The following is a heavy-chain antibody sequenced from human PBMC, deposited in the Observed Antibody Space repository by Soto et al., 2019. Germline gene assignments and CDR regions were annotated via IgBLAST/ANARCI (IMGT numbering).Heavy chain of an antibody. Sequence: ASVKVSFKASGYTFTGYYMHWVRQAPGQGLEWMGWINANSGGTNYAQKFQGRVTMTRDTSASTAYMELSSLRSEDTAVYYCARDYREWLVFDYWGQGTLVTVSS. CDR3: ARDYREWLVFDY. V-gene: IGHV1-2*02. J-gene: IGHJ4*02. CDR2: INANSGGT. CDR1: GYTFTGYY. D-gene: IGHD6-19*01.